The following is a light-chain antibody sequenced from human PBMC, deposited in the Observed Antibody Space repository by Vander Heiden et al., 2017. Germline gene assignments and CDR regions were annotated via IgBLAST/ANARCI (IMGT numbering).Light chain of an antibody. J-gene: IGKJ1*01. V-gene: IGKV1-5*03. CDR2: KAS. Sequence: DIQMTQSPSTLSVSVGDGVTITCRSSQSISSWVAWYQQKPGKAPKLLIYKASSLESGVPSRCSGSGSGTEFTLTISSLQPDDFATYYCQQDKSFPWTFGQGTKVEIK. CDR1: QSISSW. CDR3: QQDKSFPWT.